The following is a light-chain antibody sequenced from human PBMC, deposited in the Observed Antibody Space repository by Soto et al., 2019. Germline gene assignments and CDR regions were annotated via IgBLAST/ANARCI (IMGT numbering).Light chain of an antibody. V-gene: IGKV1-27*01. Sequence: DIQMTQSPSSLYASVGDKVTITCRASQGISNYLAWYQQKPGKVPKLLIYAASTLQSGVPSRFSGSGSGTDFTLTISSLQPEDVATYYCQAHNTGTFGQGTKVEIK. CDR1: QGISNY. CDR3: QAHNTGT. CDR2: AAS. J-gene: IGKJ1*01.